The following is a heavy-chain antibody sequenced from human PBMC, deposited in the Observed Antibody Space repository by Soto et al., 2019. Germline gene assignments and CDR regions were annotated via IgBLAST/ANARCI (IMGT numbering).Heavy chain of an antibody. V-gene: IGHV2-5*02. D-gene: IGHD6-13*01. CDR3: AHRFIATGLFDS. J-gene: IGHJ4*02. CDR1: GFSLSTSGVG. CDR2: IYWDDDA. Sequence: QITLKESEPTLVKPTQTLTLTCTFSGFSLSTSGVGVGWIRQPPGKALEWLALIYWDDDAWYSPSLRSKLTITKDTSRNQVVLTMTNMDPVDTATYYCAHRFIATGLFDSWGQGTLVTVSS.